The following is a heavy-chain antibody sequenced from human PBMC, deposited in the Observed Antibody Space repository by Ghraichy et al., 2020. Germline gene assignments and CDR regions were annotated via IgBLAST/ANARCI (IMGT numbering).Heavy chain of an antibody. CDR3: AKDRDYYDSSGYYFNAFDI. D-gene: IGHD3-22*01. CDR2: IHGTGSGT. Sequence: GEPLNISCAASGFTFSTFSNYAMSWVRQVPGKGLEWVSTIHGTGSGTYSTDSVKGRFTISRDSSKNTLYLQMNSLRAEDTAVYYCAKDRDYYDSSGYYFNAFDIWGQGTMVTVSS. CDR1: GFTFSTFSNYA. V-gene: IGHV3-23*01. J-gene: IGHJ3*02.